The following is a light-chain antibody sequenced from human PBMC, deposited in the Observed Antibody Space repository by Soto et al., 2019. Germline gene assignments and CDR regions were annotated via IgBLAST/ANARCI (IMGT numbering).Light chain of an antibody. CDR3: HQYNSWPPGT. J-gene: IGKJ2*01. Sequence: EIVMTQSPATLSVSPGERATLSCRASQSVSSNLAWYQQTPGQAPRLLIYGASTRATGIPARFSGSGSGTEFTLTISSLQSEDFALYYCHQYNSWPPGTFGQGTKVDI. CDR2: GAS. V-gene: IGKV3D-15*01. CDR1: QSVSSN.